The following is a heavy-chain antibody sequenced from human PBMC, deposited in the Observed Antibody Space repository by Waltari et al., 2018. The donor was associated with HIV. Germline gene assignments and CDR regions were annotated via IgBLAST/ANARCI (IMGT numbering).Heavy chain of an antibody. Sequence: EVQLVESGGGLIQPGGSLRLSCAASGFTVSSNYMSWVRQAPGKGLEWVSVIYSGGSSCYADAVKGRFTISSDNSKNTLYLQMNSLRAEDTAVYYCARGTSYYGSYYFDYWGQGTLVTVSS. V-gene: IGHV3-53*01. CDR2: IYSGGSS. CDR3: ARGTSYYGSYYFDY. D-gene: IGHD3-10*01. J-gene: IGHJ4*02. CDR1: GFTVSSNY.